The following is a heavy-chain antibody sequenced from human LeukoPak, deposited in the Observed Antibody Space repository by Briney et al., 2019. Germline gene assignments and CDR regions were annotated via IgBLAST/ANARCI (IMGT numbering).Heavy chain of an antibody. CDR3: ARAYSYDSSHIDY. CDR2: IYYSGST. CDR1: GGSISSGGYY. Sequence: SETLSLTCTVSGGSISSGGYYWSWIRQHPGKGLEWIGYIYYSGSTYYNPSLKSRVTISVDTSKNQFSLKLSSVTAADTAVYYCARAYSYDSSHIDYWGQGTLVTVSS. D-gene: IGHD5-18*01. V-gene: IGHV4-31*03. J-gene: IGHJ4*02.